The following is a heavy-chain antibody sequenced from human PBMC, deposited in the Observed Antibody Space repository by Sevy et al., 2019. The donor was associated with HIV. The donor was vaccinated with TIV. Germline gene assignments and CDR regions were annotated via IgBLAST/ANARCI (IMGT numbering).Heavy chain of an antibody. CDR2: IYYSGST. CDR3: ARLDYYDSSGYPLFDY. J-gene: IGHJ4*02. Sequence: SETLSLTCTVSGGSISSYYWSWIRQPPGKGLEWIGYIYYSGSTNYNPSLKSRVTISLDTSKNQFSLKLSSVTAADTAVYYCARLDYYDSSGYPLFDYWGQGTLVTVSS. CDR1: GGSISSYY. D-gene: IGHD3-22*01. V-gene: IGHV4-59*08.